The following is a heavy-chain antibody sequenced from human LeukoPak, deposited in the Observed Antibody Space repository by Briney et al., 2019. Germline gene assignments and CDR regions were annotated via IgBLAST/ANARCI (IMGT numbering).Heavy chain of an antibody. J-gene: IGHJ4*02. CDR2: IIPIFGTA. CDR1: GGTFSSYA. V-gene: IGHV1-69*13. CDR3: ARTRDGYNSGALDY. Sequence: GASVKVSCKASGGTFSSYAISWVRQAPGQGLEWMGGIIPIFGTANYAQKFQGRVTITADESTSTAYMELSSLRSEDTAVYYCARTRDGYNSGALDYWGQGTLVTVSS. D-gene: IGHD5-24*01.